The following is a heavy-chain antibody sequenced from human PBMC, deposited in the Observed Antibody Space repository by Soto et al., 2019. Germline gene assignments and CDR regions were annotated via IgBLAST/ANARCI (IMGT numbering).Heavy chain of an antibody. CDR3: ARASLDRVRGVNEFDY. Sequence: QVQLVQSGAEVKKPGASVKVSCKASGYTFTNDYMHWVRQAPGQGLEWMGIINPSTGTTSYAQKFQGRVTMTRDTSTSTVHMELSSLRSDDTAVYYCARASLDRVRGVNEFDYWGQGTVVTVSS. D-gene: IGHD3-10*01. J-gene: IGHJ4*02. CDR1: GYTFTNDY. CDR2: INPSTGTT. V-gene: IGHV1-46*01.